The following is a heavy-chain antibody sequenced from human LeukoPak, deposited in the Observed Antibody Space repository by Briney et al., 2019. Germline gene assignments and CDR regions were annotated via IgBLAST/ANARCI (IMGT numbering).Heavy chain of an antibody. D-gene: IGHD3-16*01. Sequence: PGGSLTLSCAASGLTFSTNYMTWLRQARGKGLEWVSVMYTLDNTNYADSVRRRFTISRDNAKNTLYLQMSSLRAEDTAVYCWARYFLHLGGWGPGTMVTVSS. CDR1: GLTFSTNY. CDR2: MYTLDNT. V-gene: IGHV3-66*01. CDR3: ARYFLHLGG. J-gene: IGHJ3*01.